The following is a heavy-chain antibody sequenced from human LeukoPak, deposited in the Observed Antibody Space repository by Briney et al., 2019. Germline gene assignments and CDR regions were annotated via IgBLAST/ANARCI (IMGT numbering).Heavy chain of an antibody. CDR3: ARVPPGYYYMDV. J-gene: IGHJ6*03. V-gene: IGHV4-30-4*08. Sequence: PSETLSLTCTVSGGSISSGDYYWSWIRQPPGKGLEWIGYIYYSGSTYYNPSLKSRVTISVDTSKNQFSLKLSSVTAADTAVYYCARVPPGYYYMDVWGKGTTVTVSS. D-gene: IGHD2-2*01. CDR2: IYYSGST. CDR1: GGSISSGDYY.